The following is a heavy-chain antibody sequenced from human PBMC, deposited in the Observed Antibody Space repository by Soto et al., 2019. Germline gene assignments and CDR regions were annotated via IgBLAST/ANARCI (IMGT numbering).Heavy chain of an antibody. J-gene: IGHJ5*02. CDR1: GGSISSSSYY. Sequence: SETLSLTCTVSGGSISSSSYYWGWIRQPPGKGLEWIGSIYYSGSTYYNPSLKSRVTISVDTSKNQFSLKLSSVTAADTAVYYCARRRSPGKNWFDPWGQGTLVTVSS. CDR3: ARRRSPGKNWFDP. V-gene: IGHV4-39*01. CDR2: IYYSGST. D-gene: IGHD6-6*01.